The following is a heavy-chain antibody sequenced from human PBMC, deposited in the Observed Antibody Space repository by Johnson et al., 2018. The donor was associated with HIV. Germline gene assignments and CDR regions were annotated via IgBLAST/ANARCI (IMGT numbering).Heavy chain of an antibody. CDR3: ARDHIAAALGAFDI. V-gene: IGHV3-30*14. CDR1: GFTFSSYA. CDR2: ISYDGSNK. Sequence: QVQLVESGGGVVQPGRSLRLSCAASGFTFSSYAMHWVRQAPGKGLEWVAVISYDGSNKYYADSVKGRFTISRDNSKNTLYLQMNSLRAEDTAVYYCARDHIAAALGAFDIGGQGTMVTVSS. J-gene: IGHJ3*02. D-gene: IGHD6-13*01.